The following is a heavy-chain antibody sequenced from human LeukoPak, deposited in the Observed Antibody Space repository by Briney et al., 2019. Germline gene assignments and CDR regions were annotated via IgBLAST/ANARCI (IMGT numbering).Heavy chain of an antibody. Sequence: GGSLRLSCAASGFTFSSYGMHWVRQAPGKGLEWVAVISYDGSNKYYADSVKGRFTISRDNSKNTLYLQMNSLRAEDTAVFYCAKDYVLYGMDVWGQGTTVTVSS. V-gene: IGHV3-30*18. CDR1: GFTFSSYG. CDR2: ISYDGSNK. D-gene: IGHD3-10*02. CDR3: AKDYVLYGMDV. J-gene: IGHJ6*02.